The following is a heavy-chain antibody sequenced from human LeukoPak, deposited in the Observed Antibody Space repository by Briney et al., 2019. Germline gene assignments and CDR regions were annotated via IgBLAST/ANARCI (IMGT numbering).Heavy chain of an antibody. D-gene: IGHD5-18*01. CDR1: GFALYKYN. CDR2: ITAFNGNT. V-gene: IGHV1-18*04. J-gene: IGHJ4*02. Sequence: ASVKVSCKASGFALYKYNIVWVRQAPGQGLEWVGWITAFNGNTNYGQKVQGRITMTTDTSTSTSYMELRNLRSDDTAVYYCARGGWSGYSYGSEPEKYFDYWGQGTLVTVSS. CDR3: ARGGWSGYSYGSEPEKYFDY.